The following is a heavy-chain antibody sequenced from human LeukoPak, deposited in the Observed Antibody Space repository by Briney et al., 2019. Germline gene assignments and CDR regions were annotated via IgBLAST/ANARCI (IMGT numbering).Heavy chain of an antibody. CDR3: ARSDGDYDY. CDR2: ISGSGGST. CDR1: GFTFSSYA. J-gene: IGHJ4*02. D-gene: IGHD4-17*01. Sequence: PGGSLRLSCAASGFTFSSYAMSWVRQAPGKGLEWVSAISGSGGSTYYADSVKGRFTISRDNSKSTLYLQLNSLRAEDTAVYYCARSDGDYDYWGQGTLVTVSS. V-gene: IGHV3-23*01.